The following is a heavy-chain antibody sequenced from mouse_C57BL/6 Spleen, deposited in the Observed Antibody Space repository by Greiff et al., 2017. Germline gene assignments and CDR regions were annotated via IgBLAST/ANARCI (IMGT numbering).Heavy chain of an antibody. V-gene: IGHV1-55*01. CDR1: GYTFTSYW. Sequence: VKLQQPGAELVKPGASVKMSCKASGYTFTSYWITWVKQRPGQGLEWIGDIYPGSGSTNYNEKFKSKATLTVDTSSSTAYMQLSSLTSEDSAVYYCARPYYGSSPYWYFDVWGTGTTVTVSS. CDR3: ARPYYGSSPYWYFDV. D-gene: IGHD1-1*01. CDR2: IYPGSGST. J-gene: IGHJ1*03.